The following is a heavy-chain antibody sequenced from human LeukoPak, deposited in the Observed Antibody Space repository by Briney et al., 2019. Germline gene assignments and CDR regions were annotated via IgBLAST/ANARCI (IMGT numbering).Heavy chain of an antibody. J-gene: IGHJ6*02. CDR2: ISAYNGNT. V-gene: IGHV1-18*01. Sequence: ASVKVSCKASGYTFTSYGISWVRQAPGQGLEWMGRISAYNGNTNYAQKLQGRVTMTTDTSTSTAYMELRSLRSDDTAVYYCARVRGTIFGVVTTYYYYGMDVWGQGTTVTVSS. CDR3: ARVRGTIFGVVTTYYYYGMDV. CDR1: GYTFTSYG. D-gene: IGHD3-3*01.